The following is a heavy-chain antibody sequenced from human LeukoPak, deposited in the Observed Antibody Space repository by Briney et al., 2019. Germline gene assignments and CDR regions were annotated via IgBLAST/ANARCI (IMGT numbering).Heavy chain of an antibody. Sequence: GGSLRLSCGGSGFTFSRYAMQWVRQTPGKGLEWVATVSYDGTYKYYADSVKGRFTISRDNSKNTVSLQMNGLRSEDTAIYYCGSVIDYWGQGTLVTVTS. J-gene: IGHJ4*02. V-gene: IGHV3-30*04. CDR2: VSYDGTYK. CDR3: GSVIDY. CDR1: GFTFSRYA.